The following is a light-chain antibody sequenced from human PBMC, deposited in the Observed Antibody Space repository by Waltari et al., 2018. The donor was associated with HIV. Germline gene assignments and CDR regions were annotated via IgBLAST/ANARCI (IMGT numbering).Light chain of an antibody. V-gene: IGLV9-49*01. CDR3: GADHGSGSNFNWV. J-gene: IGLJ3*02. CDR2: VGTGGIVG. CDR1: SGYRNYK. Sequence: QPVLTQPPSASASLGASVTLTCTLSSGYRNYKVDWSQQRPGKGPRFVMRVGTGGIVGSKGDGIPDRFSVLGSGLNRFLTIKNIQEEDEADYHCGADHGSGSNFNWVFGGGTKLTVL.